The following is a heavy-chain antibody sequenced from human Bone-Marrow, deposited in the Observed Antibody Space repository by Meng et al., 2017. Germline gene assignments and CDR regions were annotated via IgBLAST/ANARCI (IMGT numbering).Heavy chain of an antibody. CDR2: MNPKSGDT. CDR1: GYTFTAYY. V-gene: IGHV1-8*02. J-gene: IGHJ4*02. CDR3: ARNTAETGDFDY. D-gene: IGHD1-1*01. Sequence: ASVKVSCKPSGYTFTAYYIHWVRQAPGQGLEWMGWMNPKSGDTGYAQKFQGRVTMTRDTSISTAYMELSSLKSEDTAVYYCARNTAETGDFDYWGQGTLVTVSS.